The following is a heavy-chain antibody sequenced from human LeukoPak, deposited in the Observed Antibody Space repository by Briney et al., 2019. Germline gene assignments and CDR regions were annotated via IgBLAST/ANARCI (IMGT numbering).Heavy chain of an antibody. CDR1: GLTFYDYG. J-gene: IGHJ4*02. CDR2: INWNGGTT. Sequence: GGSLRLSCVASGLTFYDYGMSWVRQAPGKGLEWVSGINWNGGTTTYADSVKGRFTISRDNAKNSLYLQMNSLRVEDTAFYYCARNSGANVYTYSFQYWGRGTLVTVSS. V-gene: IGHV3-20*04. D-gene: IGHD1-26*01. CDR3: ARNSGANVYTYSFQY.